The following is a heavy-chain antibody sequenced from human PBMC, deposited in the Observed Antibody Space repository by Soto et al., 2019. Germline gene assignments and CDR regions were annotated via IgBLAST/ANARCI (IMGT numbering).Heavy chain of an antibody. V-gene: IGHV3-33*01. CDR3: ASSSITMVWGVMSDAFDI. Sequence: EGSLRLSCAASGFTFSSYGMHWVRQAPGKGLEWVAVIWYDGSNKYYADSVKGRFTISRDNSKNTLYLQMNSLRAEDTAVYYCASSSITMVWGVMSDAFDIWGQGTMVTVSS. J-gene: IGHJ3*02. CDR2: IWYDGSNK. CDR1: GFTFSSYG. D-gene: IGHD3-10*01.